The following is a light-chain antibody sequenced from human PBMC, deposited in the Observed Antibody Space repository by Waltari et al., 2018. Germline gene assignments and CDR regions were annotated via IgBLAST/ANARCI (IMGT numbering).Light chain of an antibody. Sequence: EIVLTQSPATLSLSPGERATLSCRARQSVSRYLAWYQQKPGQAPRLLIYDASTRATGSPARFSGSGSGTDFTLTISSLEPEDFAVYYCQQRSNWPPLTFGGGTKVEIK. J-gene: IGKJ4*01. CDR1: QSVSRY. CDR2: DAS. CDR3: QQRSNWPPLT. V-gene: IGKV3-11*01.